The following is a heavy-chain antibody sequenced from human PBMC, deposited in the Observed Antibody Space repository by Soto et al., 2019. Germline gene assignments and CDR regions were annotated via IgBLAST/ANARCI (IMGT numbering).Heavy chain of an antibody. V-gene: IGHV3-23*01. J-gene: IGHJ6*02. CDR3: AKDGKRVVDAKGSVQYYYYGMDV. Sequence: EVQLLESGGGLVQPGGSLRLSCAASGFTFSSYAMSWVRQAPGKGLEWVSAISGSGGSTYYADSVKGRFTISRDNSKNTLYLQMNSLRAEDTAVYYCAKDGKRVVDAKGSVQYYYYGMDVWGQGTTVTVSS. CDR2: ISGSGGST. D-gene: IGHD2-15*01. CDR1: GFTFSSYA.